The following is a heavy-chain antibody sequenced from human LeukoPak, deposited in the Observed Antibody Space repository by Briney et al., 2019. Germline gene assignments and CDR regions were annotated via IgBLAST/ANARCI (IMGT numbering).Heavy chain of an antibody. D-gene: IGHD6-19*01. CDR1: GFTFSDYA. J-gene: IGHJ4*02. V-gene: IGHV3-49*04. Sequence: GQSMRLSCTAAGFTFSDYAVTWVRQAPGKGPEWVGFIRNQANGGTADYAASVKGRFTISRDDSKTIAYLQMNSLKTEDTAVYYCSRAYSTGWLGINDYWGQGALVTVSS. CDR2: IRNQANGGTA. CDR3: SRAYSTGWLGINDY.